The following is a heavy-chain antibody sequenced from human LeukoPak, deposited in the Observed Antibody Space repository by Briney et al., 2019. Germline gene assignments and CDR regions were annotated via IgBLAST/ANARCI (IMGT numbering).Heavy chain of an antibody. V-gene: IGHV3-23*01. CDR2: ISGSGDHT. CDR3: AKVDRTGLDAVDI. Sequence: GGSLRLSCAPSAFTFSIYAMSGARPAPGKGVEGVSGISGSGDHTYSAPSVKGRFTISRDKSKNTLYLQMSSLSAEDTAVYYCAKVDRTGLDAVDIWGQGTMVTVSS. CDR1: AFTFSIYA. J-gene: IGHJ3*02. D-gene: IGHD7-27*01.